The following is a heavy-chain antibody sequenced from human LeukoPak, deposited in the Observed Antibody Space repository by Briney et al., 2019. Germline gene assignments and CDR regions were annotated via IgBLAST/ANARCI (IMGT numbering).Heavy chain of an antibody. Sequence: PGGSLRLSCAASGFTFSSYGMHWVRQAPGKGLEWVAFIGYDGRSKYSADSVKGRFTISRANSKNTLFLQMSSLRIEDTAVYYCAKDQDLYCSGDTCYSTLDCWGQGTLVTVSS. D-gene: IGHD2-15*01. CDR1: GFTFSSYG. V-gene: IGHV3-30*02. CDR3: AKDQDLYCSGDTCYSTLDC. J-gene: IGHJ4*02. CDR2: IGYDGRSK.